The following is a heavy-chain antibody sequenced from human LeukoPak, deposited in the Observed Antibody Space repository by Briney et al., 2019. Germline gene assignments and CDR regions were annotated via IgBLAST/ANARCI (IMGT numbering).Heavy chain of an antibody. D-gene: IGHD3-22*01. V-gene: IGHV4-34*01. J-gene: IGHJ4*02. CDR1: GGSLSGYY. Sequence: PSETLSLTCAVYGGSLSGYYWSWIRQPPGKGLEWIGEINHSGSTNYNPSLKSRVTISVDTSKNQFSLKLSSVTAADTAVYYCARVLADLSEYYYDSSGYPYYFDYWGQGTLVTVSS. CDR2: INHSGST. CDR3: ARVLADLSEYYYDSSGYPYYFDY.